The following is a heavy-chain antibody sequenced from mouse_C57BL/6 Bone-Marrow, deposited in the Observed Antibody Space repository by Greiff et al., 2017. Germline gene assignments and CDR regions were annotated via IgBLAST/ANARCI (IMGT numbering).Heavy chain of an antibody. J-gene: IGHJ4*01. V-gene: IGHV6-3*01. Sequence: EVQLQQSGGGLVQPGGSMKLSCVASGFTFSNYWMNWVRQSPEKGLEWVAQIRLKSDNYATHYAESVEGRFTISRDDSKSSVYLQMNNLRAEDTGIYYCTGTTVAPSYAMDYWGQGTSVTVSS. CDR2: IRLKSDNYAT. CDR3: TGTTVAPSYAMDY. CDR1: GFTFSNYW. D-gene: IGHD1-1*01.